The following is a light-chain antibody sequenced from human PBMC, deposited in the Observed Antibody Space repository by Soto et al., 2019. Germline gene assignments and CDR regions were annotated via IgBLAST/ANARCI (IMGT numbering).Light chain of an antibody. V-gene: IGKV1-12*01. CDR1: QGISSY. CDR2: TAG. Sequence: DIQMTQSPSSVSASIGDRVTITCRASQGISSYLAWYQQKPGKAPKLLIYTAGSLLSGVPLRFTGSGSGTDFTLTINSLQPEDSATSFCQQTNSFPFTFGPGTKVHIK. J-gene: IGKJ3*01. CDR3: QQTNSFPFT.